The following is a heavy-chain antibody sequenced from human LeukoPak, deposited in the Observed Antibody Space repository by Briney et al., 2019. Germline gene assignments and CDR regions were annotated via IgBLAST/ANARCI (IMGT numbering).Heavy chain of an antibody. Sequence: ASVKVSCKLSGFTLTELSMHWVRQDPGKGLEWMGRFDPEDDETIYAQKFRGRITMTEDTSTDIAYMELSSLRTEDTAIYFCATARNQLLPTDAFDVWGQGTVITVAS. J-gene: IGHJ3*01. D-gene: IGHD1-14*01. V-gene: IGHV1-24*01. CDR3: ATARNQLLPTDAFDV. CDR1: GFTLTELS. CDR2: FDPEDDET.